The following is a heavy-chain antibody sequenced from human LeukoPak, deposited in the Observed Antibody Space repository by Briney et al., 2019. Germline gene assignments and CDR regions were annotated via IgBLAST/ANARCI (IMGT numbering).Heavy chain of an antibody. CDR2: ISSSSSYI. D-gene: IGHD3-22*01. V-gene: IGHV3-21*01. J-gene: IGHJ4*02. CDR3: ARDHLTYYYDSSGLY. CDR1: GFTFSSYS. Sequence: EGSLRLSCAASGFTFSSYSMNWVRQAPGKGLEWVSSISSSSSYIYYADSVKGRFTISRDNAKNSLYLQMNSLRAEDTAVYYCARDHLTYYYDSSGLYWGQGTLVTVSS.